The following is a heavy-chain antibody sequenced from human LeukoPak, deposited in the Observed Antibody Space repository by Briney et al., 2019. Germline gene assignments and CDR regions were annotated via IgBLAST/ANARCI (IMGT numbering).Heavy chain of an antibody. D-gene: IGHD1-26*01. CDR3: AKILSGTYSFDL. Sequence: QAAGTLRLSCTASGSTFSSYSLSWVRQAPGKGLEWVSAINGNSVTIYYAALMKGLVTITGDNSKKSLQLQMYILGAEATVVYYCAKILSGTYSFDLWGQGTLVTVSS. J-gene: IGHJ4*02. CDR1: GSTFSSYS. V-gene: IGHV3-23*01. CDR2: INGNSVTI.